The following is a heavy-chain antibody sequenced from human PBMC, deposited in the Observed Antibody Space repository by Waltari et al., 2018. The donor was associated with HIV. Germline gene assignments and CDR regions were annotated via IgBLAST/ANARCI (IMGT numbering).Heavy chain of an antibody. D-gene: IGHD2-2*02. CDR2: IYYSGST. Sequence: QLQLQESGPGLVKPSETLSLTCTVSGGSISSSSYYWGWIRQPPGKGLEWIGSIYYSGSTYYNPSLKSRVTISVDTSKNQFSLKLSSVTAADTAVYYCARGIVVVPAAILARGDFDYWGQGTLVTVSS. CDR3: ARGIVVVPAAILARGDFDY. CDR1: GGSISSSSYY. V-gene: IGHV4-39*01. J-gene: IGHJ4*02.